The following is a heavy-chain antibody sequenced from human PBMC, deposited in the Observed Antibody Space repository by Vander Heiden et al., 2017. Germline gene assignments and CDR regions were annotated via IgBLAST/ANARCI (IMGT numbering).Heavy chain of an antibody. CDR1: GGSISSSSYY. Sequence: QLQLQESGPGLVKPSETLSLTCTVSGGSISSSSYYWGWIRQPPGKGLEWMGSIYYSGSTYYNPSLKSRVTISVDTSKNQFSLKLSSVTAADTAVYYCARHLWVAGIERGGAFDIWGQGTMVTVSS. D-gene: IGHD6-19*01. V-gene: IGHV4-39*01. J-gene: IGHJ3*02. CDR2: IYYSGST. CDR3: ARHLWVAGIERGGAFDI.